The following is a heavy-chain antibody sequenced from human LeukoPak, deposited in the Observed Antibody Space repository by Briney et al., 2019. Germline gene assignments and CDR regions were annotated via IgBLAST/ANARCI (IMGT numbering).Heavy chain of an antibody. CDR2: ISWNSGFI. D-gene: IGHD1-14*01. CDR1: GFTFGDYA. V-gene: IGHV3-9*03. J-gene: IGHJ3*02. Sequence: PGGSLRLSCSATGFTFGDYAMHWVRQAPGKGLEWVSGISWNSGFIDYADSVKGRFTISRDNAKNSLYLQLNSLRPEDMAFYYCAKDIGPTGDAFHIWGQGTMVTVSS. CDR3: AKDIGPTGDAFHI.